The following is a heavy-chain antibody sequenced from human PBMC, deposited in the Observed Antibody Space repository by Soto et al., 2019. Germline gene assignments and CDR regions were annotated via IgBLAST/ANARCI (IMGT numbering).Heavy chain of an antibody. V-gene: IGHV3-53*01. CDR1: GITVSNSY. J-gene: IGHJ5*02. CDR2: IYSVGNT. Sequence: GGSLRLSCVASGITVSNSYMSWVRQAPGKGLEWVSIIYSVGNTYYADSVKGRFTISRDNSKNTVYLQMNSLRAEDTAVYYCASFTLTGNWFAPRGQGTLVTVSS. CDR3: ASFTLTGNWFAP. D-gene: IGHD7-27*01.